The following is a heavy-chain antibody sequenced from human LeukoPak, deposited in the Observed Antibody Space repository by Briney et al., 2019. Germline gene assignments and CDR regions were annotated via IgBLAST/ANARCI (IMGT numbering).Heavy chain of an antibody. CDR1: GFTLSRYG. J-gene: IGHJ4*02. D-gene: IGHD7-27*01. CDR2: ISFDGNNK. Sequence: GGSLRLSCAASGFTLSRYGMHWVRQAPGKGLEWVSVISFDGNNKYYADSVKGRFTISRDNSKDTLYLQMNSLRAEDTAVYYCARDAGTWGYGYYSDYWGQGTLVTVSS. CDR3: ARDAGTWGYGYYSDY. V-gene: IGHV3-30*03.